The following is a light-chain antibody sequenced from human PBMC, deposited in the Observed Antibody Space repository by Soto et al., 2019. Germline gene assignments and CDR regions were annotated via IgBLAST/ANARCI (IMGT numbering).Light chain of an antibody. J-gene: IGLJ2*01. CDR3: QSYDYSTVV. Sequence: NFMLTQPHSVSESPGKTVTISCTRSSGSIASNYVQWYQQRPGGAPTTVIYEDNQRPSGVPDRFSGSTDGSSNSASLTISGLQTEDEADYYCQSYDYSTVVFGGGTKLIVL. CDR1: SGSIASNY. V-gene: IGLV6-57*04. CDR2: EDN.